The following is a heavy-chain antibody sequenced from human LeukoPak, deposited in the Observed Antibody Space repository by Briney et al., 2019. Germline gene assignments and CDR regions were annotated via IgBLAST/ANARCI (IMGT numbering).Heavy chain of an antibody. J-gene: IGHJ5*02. CDR3: AGEVATIST. Sequence: PSETLSLTCAVYGGSFSGYYWSWIRQPPGKGLEWIGEINHSGSTNYNPSLKSRVTISVDTSKNQFSLKLSSVTAADTAVYYCAGEVATISTWGQGTLVTVSS. D-gene: IGHD5-12*01. CDR1: GGSFSGYY. V-gene: IGHV4-34*01. CDR2: INHSGST.